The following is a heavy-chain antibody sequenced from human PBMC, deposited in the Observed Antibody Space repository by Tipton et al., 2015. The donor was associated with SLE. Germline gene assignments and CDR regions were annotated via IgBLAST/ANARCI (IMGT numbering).Heavy chain of an antibody. J-gene: IGHJ3*02. CDR3: AKDAAVAGMGDAFDI. Sequence: SLRLSCAASGFTFSSYAMSWVRQAPGKGLEWGSAISGSGGGTYYADSVKGRFTISRDNSKNTLYLQMNSLRAEDTAVYYCAKDAAVAGMGDAFDIWGQGTMVTVSS. D-gene: IGHD6-19*01. CDR2: ISGSGGGT. CDR1: GFTFSSYA. V-gene: IGHV3-23*01.